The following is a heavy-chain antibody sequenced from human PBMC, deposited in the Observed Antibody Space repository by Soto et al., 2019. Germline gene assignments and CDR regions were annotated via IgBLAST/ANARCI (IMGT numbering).Heavy chain of an antibody. V-gene: IGHV3-30*02. CDR3: VKEASGWKARGSFDL. J-gene: IGHJ3*01. CDR2: MSYDGSDT. D-gene: IGHD6-19*01. CDR1: GFIFSNNG. Sequence: PGGSLRLSCVGSGFIFSNNGMHWVRQTPGKGLEWVAFMSYDGSDTFYADSVKDRFTISRDNSKNTLFLHMSNLRAEDTAMYYCVKEASGWKARGSFDLWGRGQWSPSPQ.